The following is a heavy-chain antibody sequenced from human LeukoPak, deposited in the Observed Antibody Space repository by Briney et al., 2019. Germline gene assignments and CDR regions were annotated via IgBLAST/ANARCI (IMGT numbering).Heavy chain of an antibody. CDR1: GFTFSSYG. D-gene: IGHD1-26*01. CDR2: IRYDGSNK. V-gene: IGHV3-30*02. CDR3: ARDPYSGGYGDYYYYYMDV. J-gene: IGHJ6*03. Sequence: PGGSLRLSCAASGFTFSSYGMHWVRQAPGKGLEWVAFIRYDGSNKYYADSVKGRFTISRDNAKNSLYLQINSVRAEDTAVYYCARDPYSGGYGDYYYYYMDVWGKGTTVTISS.